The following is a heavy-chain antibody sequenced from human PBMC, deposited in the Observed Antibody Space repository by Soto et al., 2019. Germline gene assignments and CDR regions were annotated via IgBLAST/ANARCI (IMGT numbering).Heavy chain of an antibody. CDR3: ARATVVIRYYNFWSVYPRHYGMDV. Sequence: GASVKVSCKASGYPFTGYYMHWVRQAPGQGLEWMGLINPNSGGTNYAKKFQGWVTMTRDKSSTTASMELSRLGSDDTAVYNCARATVVIRYYNFWSVYPRHYGMDVWGQGTTVTVSS. CDR1: GYPFTGYY. J-gene: IGHJ6*02. D-gene: IGHD3-3*01. V-gene: IGHV1-2*04. CDR2: INPNSGGT.